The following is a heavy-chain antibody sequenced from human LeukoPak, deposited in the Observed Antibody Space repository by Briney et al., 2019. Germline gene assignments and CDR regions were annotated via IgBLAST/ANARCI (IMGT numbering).Heavy chain of an antibody. V-gene: IGHV1-18*01. CDR2: ISAYNGNT. Sequence: GSSVKVSCKASGGTFSSYAISWVRQAPGQGLEWMGWISAYNGNTNYAQKLQGRVTMTTDTSTSTAYMELRSLRSDDTAVYYCARETFSSSWYPYYFDYWGQGTLVTVSS. CDR3: ARETFSSSWYPYYFDY. J-gene: IGHJ4*02. D-gene: IGHD6-13*01. CDR1: GGTFSSYA.